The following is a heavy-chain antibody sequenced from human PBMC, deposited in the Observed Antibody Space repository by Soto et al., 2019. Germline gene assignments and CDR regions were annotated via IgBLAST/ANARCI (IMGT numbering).Heavy chain of an antibody. D-gene: IGHD1-26*01. Sequence: GASVKVSCKASGYTFTSYGISWVRQAPGQGLEWMGWINAYNGNTKYAQNLQGRVTMTTDTSTSTAYMELRSLRSDDTAVYYCVRDDIGVGLDHWGLGTPVTVSS. CDR1: GYTFTSYG. J-gene: IGHJ4*02. CDR2: INAYNGNT. CDR3: VRDDIGVGLDH. V-gene: IGHV1-18*01.